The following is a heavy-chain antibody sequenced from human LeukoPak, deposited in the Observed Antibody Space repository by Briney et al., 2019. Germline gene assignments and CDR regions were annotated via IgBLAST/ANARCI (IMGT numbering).Heavy chain of an antibody. CDR1: GFTFSSYT. CDR2: ISGSGDI. V-gene: IGHV3-23*01. D-gene: IGHD1-26*01. CDR3: ARAPYTGSYWYFDH. Sequence: PGGSLRLSRAAPGFTFSSYTMSWVRQAPGKGLEWVSGISGSGDIFYADSVKGRFTISRDNSKNTLYLQMNSLRAEDTAVYYCARAPYTGSYWYFDHWGRGTLVSVSS. J-gene: IGHJ2*01.